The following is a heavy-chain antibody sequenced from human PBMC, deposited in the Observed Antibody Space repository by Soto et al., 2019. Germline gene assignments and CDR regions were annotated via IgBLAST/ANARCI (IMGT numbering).Heavy chain of an antibody. CDR2: IGPESGAT. CDR3: GRGRSGQIVVFY. Sequence: QVQLVQSGAEVKKPGASVKVSCKASGYTFTGHYIHWVRQAPEQGPEWMGEIGPESGATRYAQTFQGRVTMTRDTSITTVYMELKNLSPDDTAVYYCGRGRSGQIVVFYWGQGTPVTVSS. CDR1: GYTFTGHY. D-gene: IGHD1-26*01. J-gene: IGHJ4*02. V-gene: IGHV1-2*02.